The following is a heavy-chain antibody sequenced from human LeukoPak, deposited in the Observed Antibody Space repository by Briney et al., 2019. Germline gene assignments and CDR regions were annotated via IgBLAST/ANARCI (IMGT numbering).Heavy chain of an antibody. V-gene: IGHV3-74*03. Sequence: QPGGSLRLSCAASGFTFTSYWMYCARQAPGRGLVWVSRIDSEGSSTTYAASVKGRLTISRDDAKNTRYLQMNRLRAEDTAVYYCVSIVGASGGWGQGTLVTVSS. D-gene: IGHD1-26*01. CDR2: IDSEGSST. CDR3: VSIVGASGG. J-gene: IGHJ1*01. CDR1: GFTFTSYW.